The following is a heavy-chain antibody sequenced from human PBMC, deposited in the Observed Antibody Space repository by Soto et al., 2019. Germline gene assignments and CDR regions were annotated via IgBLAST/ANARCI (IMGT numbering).Heavy chain of an antibody. CDR2: ISWNSGSI. D-gene: IGHD3-10*01. J-gene: IGHJ6*03. V-gene: IGHV3-9*01. CDR1: GFTFDDYA. CDR3: AKDATYGSGSYYGYYYMDV. Sequence: GGSLRLSCAASGFTFDDYAMHWVRQAPGKGLEWVSGISWNSGSIGYADSVKGRFTISRDNAKNSLYLQMNSLRAEDTALYYCAKDATYGSGSYYGYYYMDVWGKGTTVTVSS.